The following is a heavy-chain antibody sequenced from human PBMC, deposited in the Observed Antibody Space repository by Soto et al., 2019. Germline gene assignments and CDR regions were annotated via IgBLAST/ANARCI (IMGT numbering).Heavy chain of an antibody. CDR3: ARLHYIVVDHVGAFDI. CDR1: GYTFTSYD. V-gene: IGHV1-8*01. D-gene: IGHD3-22*01. Sequence: ASVKVSCKASGYTFTSYDINWVRQATGQGLEWMGWMNPNSGNTGYAQKFQGRVTMTRNTSISTAYMELSSLRSEDTAVYYCARLHYIVVDHVGAFDIWGQGTMVTVSS. J-gene: IGHJ3*02. CDR2: MNPNSGNT.